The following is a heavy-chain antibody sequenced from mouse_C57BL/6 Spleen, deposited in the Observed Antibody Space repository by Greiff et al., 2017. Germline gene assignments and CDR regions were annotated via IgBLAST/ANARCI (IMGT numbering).Heavy chain of an antibody. CDR3: AKIYGSNHYYAMDD. Sequence: EVQLQQSGPELVKPGASVKISCKASGYSFTDYNMNWVKQSNGKSLEWIGVINPNYGTTSYNQKFKGKATLTVDQSSSTAYMQLNSLTSEDSAVYYCAKIYGSNHYYAMDDWGQGTSVTVSS. J-gene: IGHJ4*01. D-gene: IGHD1-1*01. CDR2: INPNYGTT. CDR1: GYSFTDYN. V-gene: IGHV1-39*01.